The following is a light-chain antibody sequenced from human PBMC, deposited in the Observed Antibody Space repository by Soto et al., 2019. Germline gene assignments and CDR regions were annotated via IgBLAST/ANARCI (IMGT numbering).Light chain of an antibody. CDR3: QQYGTSPLT. Sequence: EIVLTQSPGTLSLSPGERATLSCRASQSVRSNYLAWYQQKPGQAPRLLIYGASSRSIGIPDRFSGSGAWTDVTLTISRLEPEDFAVYYCQQYGTSPLTFGGGTKVEIK. CDR1: QSVRSNY. J-gene: IGKJ4*01. V-gene: IGKV3-20*01. CDR2: GAS.